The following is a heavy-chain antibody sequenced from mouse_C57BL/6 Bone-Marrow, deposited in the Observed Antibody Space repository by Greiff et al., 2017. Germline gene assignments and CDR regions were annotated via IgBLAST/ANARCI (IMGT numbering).Heavy chain of an antibody. D-gene: IGHD2-5*01. J-gene: IGHJ1*03. CDR1: GYTFTSYW. V-gene: IGHV1-55*01. CDR2: IYPGSGST. Sequence: QVQLQQPGAELVKPGASVKMSCKASGYTFTSYWITWVKQRPGQGLEWIGDIYPGSGSTNYNEKFKSKATLTVDTSSSTDYMQLSSLKSEDSAVDYCARPYYSNNWYFDVWGTGTTVTVSS. CDR3: ARPYYSNNWYFDV.